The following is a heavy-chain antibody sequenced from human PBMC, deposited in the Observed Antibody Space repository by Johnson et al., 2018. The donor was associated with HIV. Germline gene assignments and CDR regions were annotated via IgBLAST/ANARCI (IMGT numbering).Heavy chain of an antibody. CDR1: GFTFSNYD. CDR3: AKAYSSGWWALDI. V-gene: IGHV3-13*01. D-gene: IGHD6-19*01. J-gene: IGHJ3*02. Sequence: MLLVESGGGLIQPGGSLRLSCAASGFTFSNYDMHWVRQATGKGLDWVSAIGTAGDTYYPGSVKGRFTISRDNSKNTLYLQMNSLRAEDTAVYYCAKAYSSGWWALDIWGLGAMVTVSS. CDR2: IGTAGDT.